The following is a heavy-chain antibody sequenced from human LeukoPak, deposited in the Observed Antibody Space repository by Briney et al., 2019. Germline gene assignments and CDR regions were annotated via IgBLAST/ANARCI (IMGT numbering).Heavy chain of an antibody. V-gene: IGHV3-21*01. D-gene: IGHD3-22*01. J-gene: IGHJ4*02. CDR1: GFTFSSHS. Sequence: NAGGPLRLSCAASGFTFSSHSMNWVRQAPGKGLEWVSSISSSSSYIYYADSVKGRFTISRDNAKNSLYLQMNSLRAEDTAVYYCARSTSSGYYVYWGQGTLVTVSS. CDR3: ARSTSSGYYVY. CDR2: ISSSSSYI.